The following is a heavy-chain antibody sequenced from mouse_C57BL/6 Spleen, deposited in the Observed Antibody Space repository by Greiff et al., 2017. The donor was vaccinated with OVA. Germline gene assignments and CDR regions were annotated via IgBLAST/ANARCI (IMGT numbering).Heavy chain of an antibody. Sequence: QVQLQQPGVELVKPGASVKMSCKASGYTFTSYWITWVKQRPGQGLEWIGDIYPGSGSTNYNEKFKSKATLTVDTSSSTAYMQLSSLTSEDSAVYYCARRYDYLYYYAMDYWGQGTSVTVSS. J-gene: IGHJ4*01. V-gene: IGHV1-55*01. CDR2: IYPGSGST. CDR3: ARRYDYLYYYAMDY. D-gene: IGHD2-4*01. CDR1: GYTFTSYW.